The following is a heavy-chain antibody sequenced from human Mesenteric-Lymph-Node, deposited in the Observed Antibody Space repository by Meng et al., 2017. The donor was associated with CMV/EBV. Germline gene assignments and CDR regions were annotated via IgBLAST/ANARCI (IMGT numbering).Heavy chain of an antibody. J-gene: IGHJ1*01. CDR2: INPNSGGT. CDR3: ASAPRGLAEYFQH. Sequence: KASGSTFTGYYMHWVRQAPGQGLEWMGWINPNSGGTNYAQKFQGRVTMTRDTSISTAYMELSRLRSDDTAVYYCASAPRGLAEYFQHWGQGTLVTVSS. V-gene: IGHV1-2*02. CDR1: GSTFTGYY.